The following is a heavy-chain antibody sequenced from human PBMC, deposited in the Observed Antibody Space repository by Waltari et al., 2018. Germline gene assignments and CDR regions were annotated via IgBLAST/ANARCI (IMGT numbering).Heavy chain of an antibody. CDR3: ARDTVLMVRGVIKAGWFDP. Sequence: QVQLVQSGAEVKKPGSSVTVSCKASGGTFSSYAISWVRQAPGQGLEWMGGIIPIFGTANYAQKFQGRVTITADESTSTAYMELSSLRSEDTAVYYCARDTVLMVRGVIKAGWFDPWGQGTLVTVSS. V-gene: IGHV1-69*12. J-gene: IGHJ5*02. CDR2: IIPIFGTA. D-gene: IGHD3-10*01. CDR1: GGTFSSYA.